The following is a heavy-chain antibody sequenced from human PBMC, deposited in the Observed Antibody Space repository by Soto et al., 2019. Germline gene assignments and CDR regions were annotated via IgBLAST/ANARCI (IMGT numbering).Heavy chain of an antibody. J-gene: IGHJ4*02. CDR1: GFTFSNAW. Sequence: PGGSLRLSCAASGFTFSNAWMNWVRQAPGKGLEWVGRIKSKTDGGTTDYAAPVKGRFTISRDDSKNTLYLQMNSLKTEDTAVYYCTTDSDIAAAGTPWVPYYFDYWGQGTLVTVSS. D-gene: IGHD6-13*01. CDR2: IKSKTDGGTT. CDR3: TTDSDIAAAGTPWVPYYFDY. V-gene: IGHV3-15*07.